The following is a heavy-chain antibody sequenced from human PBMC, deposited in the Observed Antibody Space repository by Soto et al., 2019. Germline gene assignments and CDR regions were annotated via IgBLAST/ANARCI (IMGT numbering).Heavy chain of an antibody. CDR1: GFTFSIYS. Sequence: EVQLVESGGGLVQPGGSLRLSCAASGFTFSIYSLNWVRQAPGKGLEWISFISSSSSSIFYADSVKGRFTISRDNTKNSLILQMNSLRTDDTAVYYCARDQGLTYWGQGTLVTVSS. CDR2: ISSSSSSI. V-gene: IGHV3-48*01. J-gene: IGHJ4*02. CDR3: ARDQGLTY.